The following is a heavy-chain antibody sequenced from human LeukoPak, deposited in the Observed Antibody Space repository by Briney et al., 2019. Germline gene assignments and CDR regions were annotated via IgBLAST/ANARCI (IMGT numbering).Heavy chain of an antibody. Sequence: SETLCLTCTVSGGSISNYYWSWIRQPPGKGLEWIGYIYDSGSTNYNPSLKSRVTISVDTSKNQFSLKLSSVTAADTAVYYCARLKTWGGTQPYDYWGQGTLVTVSS. V-gene: IGHV4-59*08. D-gene: IGHD2-21*01. J-gene: IGHJ4*02. CDR2: IYDSGST. CDR1: GGSISNYY. CDR3: ARLKTWGGTQPYDY.